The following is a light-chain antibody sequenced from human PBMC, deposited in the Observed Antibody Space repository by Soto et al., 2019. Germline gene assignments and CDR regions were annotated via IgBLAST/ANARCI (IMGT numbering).Light chain of an antibody. CDR3: QVWDDTTDHVL. CDR2: DDS. V-gene: IGLV3-21*02. CDR1: ILGSKI. J-gene: IGLJ2*01. Sequence: SYELTQPPSVSVAPGQTASVTCGGNILGSKIVHWYQQRPGQAPVLVVSDDSNRPSGIPERFSGSHSGNTATLTISRVEAGDEADYYCQVWDDTTDHVLFGGGTKLTVL.